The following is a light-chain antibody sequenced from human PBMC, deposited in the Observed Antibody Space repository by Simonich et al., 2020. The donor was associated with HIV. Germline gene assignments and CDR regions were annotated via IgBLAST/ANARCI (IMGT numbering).Light chain of an antibody. Sequence: DIVMTQSPDSLAVSLGERATINCKSSQSVLYSSNNKNYLAWYQQQPGQPPKLLIYWASTRESGVPDRFSGSGSGTDFTLIISSLQAEDVAVYYCQQYYSTPLTFGGGTKVEIK. CDR3: QQYYSTPLT. CDR2: WAS. J-gene: IGKJ4*01. CDR1: QSVLYSSNNKNY. V-gene: IGKV4-1*01.